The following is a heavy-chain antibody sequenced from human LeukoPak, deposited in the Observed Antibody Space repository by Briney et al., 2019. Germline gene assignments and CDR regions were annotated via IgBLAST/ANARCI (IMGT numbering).Heavy chain of an antibody. CDR1: GFTFSSYS. J-gene: IGHJ4*02. V-gene: IGHV3-21*01. CDR3: ARDPPVKAEPGFDY. D-gene: IGHD4-17*01. Sequence: PGGSLRLSCAASGFTFSSYSMNWVRQAPGKGLEWVSSIGSSSSYIYYADSVKGRFTISRDNAENSLYLQMNSLRAEDTAVYYCARDPPVKAEPGFDYWGQGTLVTVSS. CDR2: IGSSSSYI.